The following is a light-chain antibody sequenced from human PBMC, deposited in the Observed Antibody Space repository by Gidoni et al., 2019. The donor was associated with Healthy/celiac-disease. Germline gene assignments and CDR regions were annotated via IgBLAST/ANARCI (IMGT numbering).Light chain of an antibody. V-gene: IGKV3-11*01. J-gene: IGKJ1*01. CDR2: DAS. CDR3: QQRSNWPT. Sequence: EIVLTQSPATLSLSSGERATLSCRASQSVSSYLAWYQQKPGQAPRLLIYDASNSATGIPARFSGSGSGKDFTLTISSLEPEDLAVYYCQQRSNWPTFGEGTKVEIK. CDR1: QSVSSY.